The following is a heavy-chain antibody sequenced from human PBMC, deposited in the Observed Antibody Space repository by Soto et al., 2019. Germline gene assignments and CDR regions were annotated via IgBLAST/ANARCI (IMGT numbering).Heavy chain of an antibody. Sequence: QVQLQESGPGLVKPSQTLSLTCTVSGASISSGDDYWSWIRQPPGKGLEWIGYTHYSGSVNYNPSLKSRVTISADASRSHVAPILKSVTAADTAVYYCGRHGNYDIGWFDPWGQGILVTVSS. J-gene: IGHJ5*02. D-gene: IGHD3-9*01. CDR2: THYSGSV. V-gene: IGHV4-30-4*01. CDR1: GASISSGDDY. CDR3: GRHGNYDIGWFDP.